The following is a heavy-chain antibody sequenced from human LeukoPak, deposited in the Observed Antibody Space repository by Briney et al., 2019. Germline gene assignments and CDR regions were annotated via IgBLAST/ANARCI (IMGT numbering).Heavy chain of an antibody. Sequence: PSQTLSLTCAVSGGSISSGGYYWSWIRQPPGKGLEWIGEIHHSGGTKYNPSLKSRVTISVDTSKNQFSLQLSSVTAADTAVYYCARGRNYFWEIDCWGQGTLVTVSS. V-gene: IGHV4-30-2*01. J-gene: IGHJ4*02. CDR2: IHHSGGT. D-gene: IGHD3-3*01. CDR1: GGSISSGGYY. CDR3: ARGRNYFWEIDC.